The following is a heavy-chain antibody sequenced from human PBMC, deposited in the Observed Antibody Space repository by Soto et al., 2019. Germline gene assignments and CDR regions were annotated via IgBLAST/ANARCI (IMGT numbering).Heavy chain of an antibody. J-gene: IGHJ4*02. V-gene: IGHV3-74*01. Sequence: EVQLVESGGGLVQPGGSLRLSCRDSGLTFSGDWMHWVRQAPGKGLDWVSRIDPYDTGISYADSVKGRFTIPRDNAKSTLYLQMNSLRPEDTAVYYCTRATFGARDYWGQGTLVTVSS. CDR1: GLTFSGDW. CDR2: IDPYDTGI. D-gene: IGHD1-1*01. CDR3: TRATFGARDY.